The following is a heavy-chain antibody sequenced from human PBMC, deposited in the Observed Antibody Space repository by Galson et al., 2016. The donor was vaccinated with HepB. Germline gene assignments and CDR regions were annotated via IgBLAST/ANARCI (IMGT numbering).Heavy chain of an antibody. Sequence: SVKVSCKVSGYTLTELSMHWVRQAPGKGLEWMGGFDPEDGETIYAQKFQGRVTMTEDTSTDTAYMELSSLRSEDTAADYCATGVAVAGYYYYGMDVWGQGTTVTVSS. D-gene: IGHD6-19*01. V-gene: IGHV1-24*01. CDR3: ATGVAVAGYYYYGMDV. CDR1: GYTLTELS. CDR2: FDPEDGET. J-gene: IGHJ6*02.